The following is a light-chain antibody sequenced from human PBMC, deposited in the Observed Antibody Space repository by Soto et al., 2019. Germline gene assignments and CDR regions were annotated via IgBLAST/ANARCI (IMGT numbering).Light chain of an antibody. CDR2: GAS. V-gene: IGKV3-15*01. Sequence: EIVITQAPATLSVSPGERATLSCRASQSVSSNFAWYQQKPGQAPRLLIYGASTRATGIPARFSGSGSGTEFTLTISSLQSEDFAVYYCLHYNNWPPWTLGQGTKVDIK. CDR3: LHYNNWPPWT. CDR1: QSVSSN. J-gene: IGKJ1*01.